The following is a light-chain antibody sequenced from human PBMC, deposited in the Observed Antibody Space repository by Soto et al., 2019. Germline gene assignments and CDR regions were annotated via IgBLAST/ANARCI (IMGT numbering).Light chain of an antibody. J-gene: IGKJ5*01. CDR2: GAS. V-gene: IGKV3-20*01. CDR1: QSVSNSY. CDR3: QQLHGYPIT. Sequence: EIVLTQSPGTLSLSPEDRATLSCRASQSVSNSYLAWYQQKPGQAPRLLIYGASSRATGIPDRFSGSGSGTHFTLTISSLQPEDFATYYCQQLHGYPITFGQGTRLEIK.